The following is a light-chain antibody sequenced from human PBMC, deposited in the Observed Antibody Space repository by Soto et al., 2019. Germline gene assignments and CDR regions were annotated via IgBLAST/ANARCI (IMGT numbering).Light chain of an antibody. CDR1: QSLVYNDGNTY. J-gene: IGKJ1*01. CDR2: EVS. V-gene: IGKV2D-30*01. Sequence: DDVMTQSPLSLPVTLGQPASISCRASQSLVYNDGNTYLDWFQQRPGQSPRRLIYEVSNWDSGVSDRFSGRGSGTDFTLKSSRAEAEDVGVYYCMQGTHWLGTFGEGTKVEIK. CDR3: MQGTHWLGT.